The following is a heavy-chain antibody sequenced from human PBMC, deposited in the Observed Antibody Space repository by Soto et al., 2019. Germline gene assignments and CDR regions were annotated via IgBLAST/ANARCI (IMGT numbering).Heavy chain of an antibody. CDR2: MNPNSGNA. CDR1: GYTFTSYD. V-gene: IGHV1-8*01. J-gene: IGHJ3*02. CDR3: ASGYSYGAAAFDI. D-gene: IGHD5-18*01. Sequence: ASVKVSCKXSGYTFTSYDINWVRQATGQGLEWMGWMNPNSGNAGYAQKFQGRVTMTRNTSISTAYMELSSLRSEDTAVYYCASGYSYGAAAFDIWGQGTMVTVSS.